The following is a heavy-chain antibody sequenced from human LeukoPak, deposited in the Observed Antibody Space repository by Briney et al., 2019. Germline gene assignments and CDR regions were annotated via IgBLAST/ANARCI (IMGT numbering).Heavy chain of an antibody. J-gene: IGHJ5*02. CDR2: IDPSDSYT. CDR3: ARHDRAPRWFDP. Sequence: GESLKISCKGSGYSFTSYWISWVRQMPGKGLEWMGRIDPSDSYTNYSPSFQGHVTISADKSISTAYLQWSSLKASDTAMYYCARHDRAPRWFDPWGQGTLVTVSS. D-gene: IGHD1-14*01. V-gene: IGHV5-10-1*01. CDR1: GYSFTSYW.